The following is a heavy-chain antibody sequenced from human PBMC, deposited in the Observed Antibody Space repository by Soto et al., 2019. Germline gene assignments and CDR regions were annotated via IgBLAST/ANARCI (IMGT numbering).Heavy chain of an antibody. J-gene: IGHJ6*03. V-gene: IGHV3-7*01. CDR1: GFTFSSYW. Sequence: GGSLRLSCAASGFTFSSYWMSWVRQAPGKGLEWVANIKQDGSEKYYVDSVKGRFTISRDNAKNSLYLQMNSLRAEDTAVYYCARGSGYYRAFYLYYYYYYMDVWGKGTTVTVSS. CDR2: IKQDGSEK. D-gene: IGHD3-3*01. CDR3: ARGSGYYRAFYLYYYYYYMDV.